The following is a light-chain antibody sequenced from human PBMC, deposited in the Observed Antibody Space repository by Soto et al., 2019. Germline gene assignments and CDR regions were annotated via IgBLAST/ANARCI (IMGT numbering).Light chain of an antibody. J-gene: IGLJ1*01. CDR2: EGS. CDR3: CSYAGSSTSYV. CDR1: SSDVGSYNL. Sequence: QYALTQPASVSGSPGQSITISCTGTSSDVGSYNLVSWYQQHPGKAPKLMIYEGSKRPSGVSNRFSGSKSGNTASLTISGLQAEDEADYYCCSYAGSSTSYVFGNGTKLTVL. V-gene: IGLV2-23*01.